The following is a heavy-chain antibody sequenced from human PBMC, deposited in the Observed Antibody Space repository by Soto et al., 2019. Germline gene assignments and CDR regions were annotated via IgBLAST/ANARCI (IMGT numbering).Heavy chain of an antibody. CDR3: AKFFVQQLVNLPKRGYYYYYGMDV. Sequence: GGSLRLSCAASGFTFSSYAMSWVRQAPGKGLEWVSAISGSGGSTYYADSVKGRFTISRDNSKNTLYLQMNSLRAEDTAVYYCAKFFVQQLVNLPKRGYYYYYGMDVWGQGTTVTVSS. J-gene: IGHJ6*02. D-gene: IGHD6-13*01. CDR2: ISGSGGST. CDR1: GFTFSSYA. V-gene: IGHV3-23*01.